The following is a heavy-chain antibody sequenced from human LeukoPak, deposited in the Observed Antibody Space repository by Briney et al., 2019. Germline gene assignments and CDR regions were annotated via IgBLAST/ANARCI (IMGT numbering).Heavy chain of an antibody. Sequence: SETLSLTCTVSGGSISSYYYWSWIRQPPGKGLEWIAEINHSGGTNYNPSLKSRVTISVDTSRNQFSLKLSSVTAADTAVYYCARDLGYCTSTSCRYFDFWGQGTLVTVSS. CDR2: INHSGGT. CDR1: GGSISSYYY. V-gene: IGHV4-34*01. CDR3: ARDLGYCTSTSCRYFDF. D-gene: IGHD2-2*01. J-gene: IGHJ4*02.